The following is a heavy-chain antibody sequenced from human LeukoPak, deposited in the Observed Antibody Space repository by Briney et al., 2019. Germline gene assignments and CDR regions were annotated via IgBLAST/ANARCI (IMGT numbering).Heavy chain of an antibody. CDR3: AREGRYYNSSGPFY. V-gene: IGHV4-30-2*01. Sequence: PSQTLSLTCTVSGGSISSGGYYRSWIRQPPGKGLEWIGYIYHSGSTYYNPSLKSRVTISVDRSKNQFSLKLSSVTAADTAVYYCAREGRYYNSSGPFYWGQGTLVTVSS. CDR1: GGSISSGGYY. J-gene: IGHJ4*02. CDR2: IYHSGST. D-gene: IGHD3-22*01.